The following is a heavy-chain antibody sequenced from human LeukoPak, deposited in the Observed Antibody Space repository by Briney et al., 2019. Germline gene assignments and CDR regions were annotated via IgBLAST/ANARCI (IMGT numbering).Heavy chain of an antibody. CDR1: GFTFNNYG. J-gene: IGHJ6*02. Sequence: GGSLRLSCAASGFTFNNYGMSWVRQAPGKGLEWVSAISGGGDNTYYTDSVRGRFTISRDNSKNSLYLQMNSLRTEDTALYYCAKGYVSGGLYYYGMDVWGQVTTVTVS. CDR3: AKGYVSGGLYYYGMDV. CDR2: ISGGGDNT. V-gene: IGHV3-23*01. D-gene: IGHD3-16*01.